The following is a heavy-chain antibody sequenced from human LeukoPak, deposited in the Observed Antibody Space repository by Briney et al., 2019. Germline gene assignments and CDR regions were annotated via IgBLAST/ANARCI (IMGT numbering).Heavy chain of an antibody. CDR1: GGSISSYY. CDR3: ARDSAEMATDY. D-gene: IGHD5-24*01. V-gene: IGHV4-59*01. J-gene: IGHJ4*02. Sequence: SETLSLTCTVSGGSISSYYWSWIRQPPGKGLEWIGYIYYSGSTNYNPSLKSRVTISVDTSKNQFSLKLSSVTAADTAVYYCARDSAEMATDYWGQGTLVTVSS. CDR2: IYYSGST.